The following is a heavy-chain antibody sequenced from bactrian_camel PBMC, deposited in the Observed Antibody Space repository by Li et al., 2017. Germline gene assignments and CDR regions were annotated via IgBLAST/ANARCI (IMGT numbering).Heavy chain of an antibody. CDR2: VSPDGSA. CDR1: DLTYSFYY. J-gene: IGHJ4*01. CDR3: AAEPSPVTQPLALHEYRH. V-gene: IGHV3S53*01. Sequence: HVQLVESGGGSVQAGGSLRLSCAASDLTYSFYYVAWFRQVPGREREGVAVVSPDGSARYADSEKGRFTISRDDASQTVSLQMNSLRVEDTAMYYCAAEPSPVTQPLALHEYRHWGRGTQVTVS.